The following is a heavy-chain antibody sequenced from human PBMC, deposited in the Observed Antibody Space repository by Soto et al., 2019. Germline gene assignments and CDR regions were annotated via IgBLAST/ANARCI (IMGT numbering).Heavy chain of an antibody. CDR2: IYYSGST. CDR1: GGSISSSSNY. Sequence: PSETLSLTCTVSGGSISSSSNYWGWIHQPPGKGLEWIGSIYYSGSTYYNPSLKSRVTISVDTSKNQFSLKLSSVTAVVTVVYFCAFQGGGYYHNLFDSWGQGSLVTVSS. J-gene: IGHJ5*01. D-gene: IGHD3-22*01. V-gene: IGHV4-39*01. CDR3: AFQGGGYYHNLFDS.